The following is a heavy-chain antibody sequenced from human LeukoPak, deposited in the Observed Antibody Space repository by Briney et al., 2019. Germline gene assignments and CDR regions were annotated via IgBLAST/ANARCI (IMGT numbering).Heavy chain of an antibody. J-gene: IGHJ4*02. CDR3: ARDSHWAFDY. CDR1: GFTFRSYS. Sequence: PGGSLRLSCAASGFTFRSYSMNWVRQAPGKGLEGVSSISSSSSYIYYADSVKGRFTISRDNAKNSLYLQMNSLRAEDTAVYYCARDSHWAFDYWGQGTLVTVSS. CDR2: ISSSSSYI. V-gene: IGHV3-21*01. D-gene: IGHD7-27*01.